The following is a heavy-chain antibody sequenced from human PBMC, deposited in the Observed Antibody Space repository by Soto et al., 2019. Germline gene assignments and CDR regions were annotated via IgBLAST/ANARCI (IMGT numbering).Heavy chain of an antibody. CDR2: IYYSGST. Sequence: AHTMSPTRSVASGSISSGGYYWSWTRQPPGKGLEWIGYIYYSGSTYYNPSLKSRVTISVDTSKNQFSLKLSSVTAADTAVYYCARDRYYDFLTGYGYYYGMDVWGQGTTVTVSS. V-gene: IGHV4-30-4*01. CDR3: ARDRYYDFLTGYGYYYGMDV. D-gene: IGHD3-9*01. CDR1: SGSISSGGYY. J-gene: IGHJ6*02.